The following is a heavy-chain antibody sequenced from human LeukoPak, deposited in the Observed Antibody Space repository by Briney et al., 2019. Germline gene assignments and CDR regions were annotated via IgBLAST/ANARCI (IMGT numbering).Heavy chain of an antibody. J-gene: IGHJ4*02. V-gene: IGHV1-2*02. CDR2: INPNSGGT. CDR3: AREGGNSGSYFAG. CDR1: GYTFTGYY. D-gene: IGHD3-10*01. Sequence: ASVKVSCKASGYTFTGYYMHWVRQAPGQGLEWMGWINPNSGGTNYAQKFQGRVTMTRDTSISTAYMELSRLRSGDTAVYYCAREGGNSGSYFAGWGQGTLVTVSS.